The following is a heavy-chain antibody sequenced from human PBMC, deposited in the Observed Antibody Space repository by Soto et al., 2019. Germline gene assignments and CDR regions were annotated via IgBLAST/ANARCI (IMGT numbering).Heavy chain of an antibody. J-gene: IGHJ4*02. D-gene: IGHD6-13*01. CDR2: ISNSGDST. CDR3: ATHVAAAGTDY. CDR1: GFTFSSYA. V-gene: IGHV3-23*01. Sequence: EVQLLESGGGLVQPGGSLRLSCAASGFTFSSYAMSWVRQAPGKGLDWVSTISNSGDSTYYADSVKGRFTISRDNSKNTLYLQMNSLRAEDTAVYYCATHVAAAGTDYWGQGTLVTVSS.